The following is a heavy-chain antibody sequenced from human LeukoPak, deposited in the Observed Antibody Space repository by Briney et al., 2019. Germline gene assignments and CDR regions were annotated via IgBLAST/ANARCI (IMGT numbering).Heavy chain of an antibody. CDR3: ARRLKVVVMDAFDI. CDR1: GGSISSYY. J-gene: IGHJ3*02. Sequence: SETLSLTCTVSGGSISSYYWSWIRQPPGKGLEWIGYIYYSGSTNYNPSLKSRVTIPVDTSKNQFSLKLSSVTAADTAVYYCARRLKVVVMDAFDIWGQGTMVTVSS. D-gene: IGHD3-22*01. CDR2: IYYSGST. V-gene: IGHV4-59*01.